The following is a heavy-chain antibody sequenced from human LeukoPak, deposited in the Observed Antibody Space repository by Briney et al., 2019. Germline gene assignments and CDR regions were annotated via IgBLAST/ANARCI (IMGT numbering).Heavy chain of an antibody. J-gene: IGHJ4*02. V-gene: IGHV3-23*01. Sequence: PGGSLGLSCAASGFTFSSYAMSWVRQAPGKGLEWVSAISGSGGSTYYADSVKGRFTISRDNSKNTLYLQMNSLRAEDTAMYYCARDSAGNDYWGQGTLVTVSS. D-gene: IGHD6-13*01. CDR2: ISGSGGST. CDR3: ARDSAGNDY. CDR1: GFTFSSYA.